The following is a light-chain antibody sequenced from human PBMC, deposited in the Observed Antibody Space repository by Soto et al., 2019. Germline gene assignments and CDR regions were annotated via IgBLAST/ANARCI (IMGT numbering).Light chain of an antibody. CDR2: DAA. V-gene: IGKV3-11*01. CDR1: QSISHY. Sequence: EIVLTQSPATLSLSPGEGATLSCRASQSISHYLAWYQQKPGQAPRLLIYDAANRATGIPARFSGSGSGTDFALTISSLEPEDFAVYLCQHRKNWLLTFGGGTKVEVK. J-gene: IGKJ4*01. CDR3: QHRKNWLLT.